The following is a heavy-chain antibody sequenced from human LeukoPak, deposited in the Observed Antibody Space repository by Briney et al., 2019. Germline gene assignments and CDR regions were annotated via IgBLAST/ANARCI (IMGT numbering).Heavy chain of an antibody. CDR3: AKDPADSSGYYPFDY. D-gene: IGHD3-22*01. CDR1: GFTFSSYS. J-gene: IGHJ4*02. CDR2: ISGSGGST. V-gene: IGHV3-23*01. Sequence: PGGSLRLSCAASGFTFSSYSMNWVRQVPGKGLEWVSAISGSGGSTYYADSVKGRFTISRDNSKNTLYLQMNSLRAEDTAVYYCAKDPADSSGYYPFDYWGQGTLVTVSS.